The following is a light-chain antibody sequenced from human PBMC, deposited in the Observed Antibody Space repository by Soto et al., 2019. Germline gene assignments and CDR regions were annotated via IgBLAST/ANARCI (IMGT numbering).Light chain of an antibody. Sequence: EIVLTQSPGTLSLSPGERATLSCRASQSVSSSYLAWYQQKPGQAPRLLIFGASNRATGIPDRFSGSGSGTDFTLTISRLEPEDFAVYYCQQYGNSPRQQYGASPRIFGGGTKVDIK. CDR2: GAS. V-gene: IGKV3-20*01. J-gene: IGKJ4*01. CDR3: QQYGNSPRQQYGASPRI. CDR1: QSVSSSY.